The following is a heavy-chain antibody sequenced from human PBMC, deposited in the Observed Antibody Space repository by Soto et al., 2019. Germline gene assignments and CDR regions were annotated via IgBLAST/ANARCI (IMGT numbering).Heavy chain of an antibody. CDR2: VNNDGTDT. J-gene: IGHJ6*02. D-gene: IGHD3-10*01. V-gene: IGHV3-74*03. CDR1: GFTFSNYW. Sequence: EVQLVESGGGLVQPGGSLRLSCAASGFTFSNYWMYWVRRAPGKGLVWVSRVNNDGTDTTHADSVKGRFTISRDNAENTLYLQMNGLRAEDTSVYYCARGGVQHALDVWGQGSTVTVSS. CDR3: ARGGVQHALDV.